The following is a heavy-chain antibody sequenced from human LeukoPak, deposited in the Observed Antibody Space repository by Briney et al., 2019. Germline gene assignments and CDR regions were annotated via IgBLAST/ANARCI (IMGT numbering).Heavy chain of an antibody. D-gene: IGHD6-13*01. CDR1: GYTFTSYG. Sequence: ASVKVSCKASGYTFTSYGISWVRQAPGQGLEWMGWISAYNGNTNYAQKLQGRVTMTTDTSTSTAYMKLRSLRSDDTAVYYCARDRGIAAAGTLDYWGQGTLVTVSS. V-gene: IGHV1-18*01. CDR3: ARDRGIAAAGTLDY. CDR2: ISAYNGNT. J-gene: IGHJ4*02.